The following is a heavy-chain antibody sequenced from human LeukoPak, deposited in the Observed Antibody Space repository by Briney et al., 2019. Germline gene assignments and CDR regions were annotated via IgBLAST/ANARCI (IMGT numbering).Heavy chain of an antibody. J-gene: IGHJ4*02. CDR1: GGSISSYY. CDR2: IYYSGST. D-gene: IGHD2-2*02. CDR3: ASICSSTSCYTIRDY. Sequence: SETLSLTCTVSGGSISSYYWSWIRQPPGKGLEWIGYIYYSGSTNYNPSLKSRVTISVDTSKNQFSLKLSSVTAADTAVYYCASICSSTSCYTIRDYWGQGTLVTVSS. V-gene: IGHV4-59*01.